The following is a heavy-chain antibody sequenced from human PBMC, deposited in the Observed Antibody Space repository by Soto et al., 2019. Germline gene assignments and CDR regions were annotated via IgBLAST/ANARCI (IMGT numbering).Heavy chain of an antibody. V-gene: IGHV1-46*03. CDR1: GYTFTSYY. D-gene: IGHD1-1*01. J-gene: IGHJ3*01. CDR2: IYPSDGST. Sequence: ASVKVSCKASGYTFTSYYMHWVRQAPGQGLEWMGRIYPSDGSTSYAQKIQGRVTMTGDTSTSTTYMKLSSLSSENTAVNYCSRVFAGNWNDDPSGGAFDLWGQGTKVTVSS. CDR3: SRVFAGNWNDDPSGGAFDL.